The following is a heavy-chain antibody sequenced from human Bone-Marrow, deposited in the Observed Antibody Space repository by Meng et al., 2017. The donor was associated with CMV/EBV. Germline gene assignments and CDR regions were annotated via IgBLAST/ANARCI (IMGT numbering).Heavy chain of an antibody. CDR2: SNPNSGGT. CDR3: ARALIRGVRIDY. D-gene: IGHD3-10*01. J-gene: IGHJ4*02. CDR1: GYTFTGYY. V-gene: IGHV1-2*02. Sequence: ASVKVSCKASGYTFTGYYMHWVRQAPGQGLEWMGWSNPNSGGTNYAQKFQGRVTMTRDTSVSTASMELSRLRSDDTAVYDCARALIRGVRIDYSGQGTLVTVSS.